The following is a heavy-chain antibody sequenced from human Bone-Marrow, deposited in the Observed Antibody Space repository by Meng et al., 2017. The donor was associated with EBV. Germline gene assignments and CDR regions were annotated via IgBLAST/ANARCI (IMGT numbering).Heavy chain of an antibody. CDR3: ATEPGYSSG. CDR1: GYTFTNYA. CDR2: INPGNGNT. Sequence: VHVLQSGVEARKLGASVKVSCKASGYTFTNYAMHWVRQAPGQRLEWMGWINPGNGNTKYSQKFQGRASITRDISASIVYMELTSLRSEDTAVYYCATEPGYSSGWGQGTLVTVSS. D-gene: IGHD6-19*01. J-gene: IGHJ4*02. V-gene: IGHV1-3*01.